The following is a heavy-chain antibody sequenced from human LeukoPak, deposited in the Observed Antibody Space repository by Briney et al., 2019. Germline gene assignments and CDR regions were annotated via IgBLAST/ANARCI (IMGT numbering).Heavy chain of an antibody. J-gene: IGHJ3*02. CDR1: GGSISSSSYY. Sequence: SETLSLTCTVSGGSISSSSYYWGWIRQPPGKGLEWIGSIYYSGSTYYNPSLKSRVTISIDTSKNQFSLKLSSVTAADTAVYYCARQEEGGGAFDIWGQGTMVTVSS. CDR2: IYYSGST. V-gene: IGHV4-39*01. D-gene: IGHD3-16*01. CDR3: ARQEEGGGAFDI.